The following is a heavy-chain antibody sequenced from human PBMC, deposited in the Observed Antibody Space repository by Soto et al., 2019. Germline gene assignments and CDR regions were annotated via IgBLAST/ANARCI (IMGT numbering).Heavy chain of an antibody. J-gene: IGHJ6*04. CDR2: IYHSGST. D-gene: IGHD1-26*01. Sequence: QVQLQESGPGLVKPSGTLSLTCAVSGGSISSSNWWSWVRQPPGKGLEWIGEIYHSGSTNYNPSLKRRATISVDKAKTQLCLKLTSVTAADTAVYYWARVSGSYYYGMDVCGKGTTVTVSS. CDR1: GGSISSSNW. V-gene: IGHV4-4*02. CDR3: ARVSGSYYYGMDV.